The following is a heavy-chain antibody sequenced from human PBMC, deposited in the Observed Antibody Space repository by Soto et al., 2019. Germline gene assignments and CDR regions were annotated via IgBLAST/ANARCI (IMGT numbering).Heavy chain of an antibody. CDR3: VREYGLYKHFDY. J-gene: IGHJ4*02. Sequence: QVQLVQSGAEVKKPGASVKVSCKVSGYTFTSYGISWVRQAPGQGLEWMGWIKTYTGNINYAQNLQGRFTKTTDTSTRTAPMSVWSLTSGETSMFYCVREYGLYKHFDYRGQGSMVTVCS. CDR2: IKTYTGNI. V-gene: IGHV1-18*01. D-gene: IGHD1-1*01. CDR1: GYTFTSYG.